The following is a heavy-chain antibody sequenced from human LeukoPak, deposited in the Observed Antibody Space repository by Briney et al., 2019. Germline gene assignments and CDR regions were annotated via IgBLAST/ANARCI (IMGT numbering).Heavy chain of an antibody. V-gene: IGHV4-4*07. CDR3: ARHTPIITVTTFDWYFDL. CDR2: IYTSGST. Sequence: SETQSLTCTFSGGSISSYYWSWIRQPAGEGLGWVGSIYTSGSTNYNPSLKSRVTMSVDTSKNQSSLKLSSVTAADTAVYYCARHTPIITVTTFDWYFDLWGRGTLVTVSS. J-gene: IGHJ2*01. CDR1: GGSISSYY. D-gene: IGHD1-7*01.